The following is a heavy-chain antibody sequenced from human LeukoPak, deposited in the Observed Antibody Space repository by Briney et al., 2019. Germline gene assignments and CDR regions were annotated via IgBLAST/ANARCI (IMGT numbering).Heavy chain of an antibody. V-gene: IGHV3-30-3*01. D-gene: IGHD3-22*01. CDR1: GFTFNTYP. J-gene: IGHJ6*02. Sequence: GGSLRLSCSASGFTFNTYPMHWVRQSPGKGLEWVAVTSHDESYKFYAESVKGRFTISRDNSNNTLYLQMNTLRPEDTSVYYCARDRLFYFHSPDYRAGYFYTMDVWGQGTTVTVSS. CDR2: TSHDESYK. CDR3: ARDRLFYFHSPDYRAGYFYTMDV.